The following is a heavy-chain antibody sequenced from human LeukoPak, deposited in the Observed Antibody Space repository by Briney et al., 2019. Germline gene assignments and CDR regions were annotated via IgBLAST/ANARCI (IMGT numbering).Heavy chain of an antibody. CDR2: IKEDGSEK. CDR3: TKGNWGYPFDI. V-gene: IGHV3-7*03. Sequence: AGGSLRLSCAASGFIFSDYYMSWIRQAPGKGLEWVANIKEDGSEKYYVDSVKGRFTISRDNAMNSLYLQMNSLTTEDMALYYCTKGNWGYPFDIWGQGTMVTVSS. J-gene: IGHJ3*02. CDR1: GFIFSDYY. D-gene: IGHD7-27*01.